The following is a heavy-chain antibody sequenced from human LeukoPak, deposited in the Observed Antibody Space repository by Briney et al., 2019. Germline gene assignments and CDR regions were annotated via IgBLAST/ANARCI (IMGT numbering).Heavy chain of an antibody. CDR2: IKSCNT. D-gene: IGHD3-16*01. V-gene: IGHV4-61*02. CDR3: ARVPDWTYVPDY. CDR1: RGSISSDRFY. Sequence: SETLSLTCTVSRGSISSDRFYGTWVRRPAGKRPEWIGSIKSCNTNYNPSLKRRVNNSVNTSTNQFFFKLSYPAPAHQACLYWARVPDWTYVPDYWGQGTLVTVSS. J-gene: IGHJ4*02.